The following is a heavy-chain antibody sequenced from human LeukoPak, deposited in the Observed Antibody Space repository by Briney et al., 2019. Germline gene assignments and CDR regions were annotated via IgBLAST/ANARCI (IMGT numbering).Heavy chain of an antibody. CDR3: AIEMATVAAFDY. V-gene: IGHV1-2*02. CDR2: INPNSGGT. D-gene: IGHD5-24*01. CDR1: GYTFTGYY. Sequence: ASVKVSCKASGYTFTGYYMHWVRQAPGQGLEWMGWINPNSGGTNYAQKFQGRVTMTRDTSISTAYMELSRLRSDDTAVYYCAIEMATVAAFDYWGQGTLVTVSS. J-gene: IGHJ4*02.